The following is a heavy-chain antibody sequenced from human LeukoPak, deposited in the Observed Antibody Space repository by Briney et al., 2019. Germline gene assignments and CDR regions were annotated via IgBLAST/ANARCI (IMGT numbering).Heavy chain of an antibody. CDR3: ARVRSRGVIID. CDR2: ISSSSSYT. D-gene: IGHD3-10*01. V-gene: IGHV3-11*06. Sequence: GGSLRLSCAASGFTFSDCYMSWIRQAPGKGLEWVSYISSSSSYTNYADSVKGRFTISRDNAKNSLYLQMNSLRAEDTAVYYCARVRSRGVIIDWGQGTLVTVSS. CDR1: GFTFSDCY. J-gene: IGHJ4*02.